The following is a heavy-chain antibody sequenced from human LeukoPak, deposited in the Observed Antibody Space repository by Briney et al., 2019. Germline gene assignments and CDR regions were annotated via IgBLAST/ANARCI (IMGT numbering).Heavy chain of an antibody. Sequence: GGSLRLSCAASGFTFSSYEMNWVRQAPGKGLEFISYISSSGSIIYYADSVKGRFTISRDNAKNSLYLQMNSLRAEDTAVYYCAREDIVTTMTFDYWGQGTLVTVSS. V-gene: IGHV3-48*03. J-gene: IGHJ4*02. CDR3: AREDIVTTMTFDY. CDR1: GFTFSSYE. CDR2: ISSSGSII. D-gene: IGHD5-12*01.